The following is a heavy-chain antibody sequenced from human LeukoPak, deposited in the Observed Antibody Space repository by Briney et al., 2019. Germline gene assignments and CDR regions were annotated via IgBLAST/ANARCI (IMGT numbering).Heavy chain of an antibody. CDR2: IYSGGTT. Sequence: PGGSLRLSCAASGFTVSTNYMSWVRQAPGKGLEWVSVIYSGGTTYYADSVKGRFTISRDNSKNTLYLQMNSLRAEDTAVYYCAREFSSCTLGPKDYWGQGTLVTVSS. J-gene: IGHJ4*02. V-gene: IGHV3-53*05. CDR1: GFTVSTNY. D-gene: IGHD6-13*01. CDR3: AREFSSCTLGPKDY.